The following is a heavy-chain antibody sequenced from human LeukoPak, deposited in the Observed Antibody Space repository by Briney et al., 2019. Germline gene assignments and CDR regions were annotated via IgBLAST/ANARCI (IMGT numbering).Heavy chain of an antibody. CDR2: IYYSGST. V-gene: IGHV4-59*11. CDR1: GGSISSHY. J-gene: IGHJ4*02. Sequence: SETLSLTCTVSGGSISSHYWSWIRQPPGKGLEGIGYIYYSGSTNYNPSLKSRVTISVDTSKNQFSLKLSSVTAADTAVYYCARGRDSSGYYYYFDYWGQGTLVTVSS. CDR3: ARGRDSSGYYYYFDY. D-gene: IGHD3-22*01.